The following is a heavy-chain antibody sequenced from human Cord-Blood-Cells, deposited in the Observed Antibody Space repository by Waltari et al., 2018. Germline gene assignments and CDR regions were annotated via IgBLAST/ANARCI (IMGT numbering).Heavy chain of an antibody. D-gene: IGHD2-15*01. V-gene: IGHV1-8*03. CDR1: GYTFTSSD. Sequence: QVQLVQSGAEVKKPGASVKVSCKASGYTFTSSDMIWVRQATGHGLEWMGWMNPNSGNTGYAQKFQGRVTITRNTSISTAYMELSSLRSEDTAVYYCARSDGNGIGTFDIWGQGTMVTVSS. CDR2: MNPNSGNT. J-gene: IGHJ3*02. CDR3: ARSDGNGIGTFDI.